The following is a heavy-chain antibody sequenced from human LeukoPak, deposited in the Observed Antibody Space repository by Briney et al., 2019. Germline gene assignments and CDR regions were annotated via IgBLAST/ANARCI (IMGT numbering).Heavy chain of an antibody. V-gene: IGHV3-30*04. D-gene: IGHD2-2*01. CDR1: GFTFSSYA. CDR3: ARSHYCSSTSCDDAFDI. CDR2: ISYDGSNK. Sequence: PGGSLRLSCAASGFTFSSYAMHWVRQAPGKGLEWVAVISYDGSNKYYADSVKGRFTISRDNSKNTLYMQMNSLRAEDTAVYYCARSHYCSSTSCDDAFDIWGQGTMVTVSS. J-gene: IGHJ3*02.